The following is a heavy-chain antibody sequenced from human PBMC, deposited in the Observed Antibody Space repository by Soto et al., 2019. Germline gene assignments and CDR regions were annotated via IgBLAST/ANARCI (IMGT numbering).Heavy chain of an antibody. Sequence: EVQLLESGGGLVQPGGSLRLSCAASGFTFSSYAMSWVRQAPGKGLEWVSAISGSGGSTYYADSVKGRFTISRDNSKNTLYLQMTSLRAEDTAVYYCATERESTYYYGSGMGAFDIWVQGTMVTVSS. V-gene: IGHV3-23*01. CDR3: ATERESTYYYGSGMGAFDI. CDR1: GFTFSSYA. D-gene: IGHD3-10*01. CDR2: ISGSGGST. J-gene: IGHJ3*02.